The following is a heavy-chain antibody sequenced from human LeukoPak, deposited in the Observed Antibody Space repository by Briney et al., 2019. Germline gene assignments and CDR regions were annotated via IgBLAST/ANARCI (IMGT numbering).Heavy chain of an antibody. CDR1: GFTFSSYW. V-gene: IGHV3-7*03. Sequence: GGSLRLSCAASGFTFSSYWMSWVRQAPGKGLEWVANIRQDEGERYYVDSVKGRFTISRDNAKNSLYLQMNSLRVEDTAVYFCARENLPYYDFWSGYSTSLDYWGQGTLVTVSS. CDR2: IRQDEGER. J-gene: IGHJ4*02. D-gene: IGHD3-3*01. CDR3: ARENLPYYDFWSGYSTSLDY.